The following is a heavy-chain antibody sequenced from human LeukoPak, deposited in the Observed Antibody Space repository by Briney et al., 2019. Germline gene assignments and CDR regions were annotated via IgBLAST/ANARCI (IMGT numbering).Heavy chain of an antibody. CDR2: ISYDGTET. V-gene: IGHV3-30*03. CDR1: GFTFNIYG. D-gene: IGHD6-19*01. CDR3: ARAVAGPAGEYYFDY. Sequence: GGSLRLSCATSGFTFNIYGMHWVRQGPGKGLEWVAVISYDGTETHYADSVRGRFTISRDNSNNMLFLQMHSLREDDTATYYCARAVAGPAGEYYFDYWGQGTLVTVSS. J-gene: IGHJ4*02.